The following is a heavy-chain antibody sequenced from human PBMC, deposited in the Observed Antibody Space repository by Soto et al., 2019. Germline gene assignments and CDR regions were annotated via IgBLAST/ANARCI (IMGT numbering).Heavy chain of an antibody. CDR3: ARGTIAARPRWFDP. CDR2: IYYSGST. V-gene: IGHV4-59*08. D-gene: IGHD6-6*01. CDR1: GGSISSYY. J-gene: IGHJ5*02. Sequence: SETLSLTCTVSGGSISSYYWSWIRQPPGKGLEWIGYIYYSGSTNYNPSLKSRVTISVDTSKNQFSLKLSSVTAADTAVYYCARGTIAARPRWFDPWGQGTLVTVSS.